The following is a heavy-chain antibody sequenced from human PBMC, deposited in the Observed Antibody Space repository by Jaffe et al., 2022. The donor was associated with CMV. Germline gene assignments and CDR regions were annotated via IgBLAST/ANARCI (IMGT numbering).Heavy chain of an antibody. CDR2: ISTTGMTV. CDR1: GFTFSDYF. CDR3: ARASQYYDFLTGYYVGGYYFDY. Sequence: QVQLVESGGGLVKPGGSLRLSCAASGFTFSDYFMSWVRQAPGKGLEWISYISTTGMTVSYADSVRGRFTISRDNAKNSLYLQMNSLGAEDTAVYYCARASQYYDFLTGYYVGGYYFDYWGLGTLVTVSS. D-gene: IGHD3-9*01. V-gene: IGHV3-11*01. J-gene: IGHJ4*02.